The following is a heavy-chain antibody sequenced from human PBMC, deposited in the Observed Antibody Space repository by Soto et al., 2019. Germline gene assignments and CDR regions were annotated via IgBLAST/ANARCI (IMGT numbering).Heavy chain of an antibody. CDR3: ARHRDDIVTRYYFDY. Sequence: GGSLRLSCAASGFTFSSYAMSWVRQAPGKGLEWVSIITTNAHNTYYADSVKGRFTISTDNSKTTLYLQMNSLRAEDTAVYYCARHRDDIVTRYYFDYWGQGTLVTVSS. V-gene: IGHV3-23*01. CDR2: ITTNAHNT. CDR1: GFTFSSYA. D-gene: IGHD3-9*01. J-gene: IGHJ4*02.